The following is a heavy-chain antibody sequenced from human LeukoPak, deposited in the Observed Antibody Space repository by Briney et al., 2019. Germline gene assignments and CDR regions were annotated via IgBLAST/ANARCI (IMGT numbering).Heavy chain of an antibody. V-gene: IGHV1-69*13. D-gene: IGHD3-10*01. CDR2: IIPIFGTA. Sequence: SVKVSCKASGGTFSSYAISWVRQAPGQGLEWMGGIIPIFGTANYAQKFQGRVTITADESTSTAYMELSSLRSEDTVVYYCARDLDYYGSKWFDPWGQGTLVTVSS. CDR1: GGTFSSYA. CDR3: ARDLDYYGSKWFDP. J-gene: IGHJ5*02.